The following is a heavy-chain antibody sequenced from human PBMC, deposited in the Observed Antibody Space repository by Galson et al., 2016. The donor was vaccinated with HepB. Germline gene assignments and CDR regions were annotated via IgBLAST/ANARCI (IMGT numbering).Heavy chain of an antibody. J-gene: IGHJ4*02. CDR3: ARHRFYSYVLDE. CDR1: EFSLSTSGMR. D-gene: IGHD5-18*01. V-gene: IGHV2-70*04. CDR2: IHWDDDK. Sequence: PALVKPTQNLTLTCTLSEFSLSTSGMRVSWIRQPPGKALEWLARIHWDDDKFYSTSLKTRLTISKDTSKNQVVLTMTNMDPVDTAKYYCARHRFYSYVLDEWGQGTLVTVSS.